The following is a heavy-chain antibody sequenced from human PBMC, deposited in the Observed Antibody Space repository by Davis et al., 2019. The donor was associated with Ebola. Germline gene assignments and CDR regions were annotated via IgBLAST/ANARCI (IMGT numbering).Heavy chain of an antibody. Sequence: GGSLRLSCAASGFTFSSYGMHWVRQAPGKGLEWVAVILYDGSNKYYADSVKGRFTISRDNSKNTLYLQMNSLRAEDTAVYYCAKVLIVLMVYAPLDYWGQGTLVTVSS. V-gene: IGHV3-30*18. J-gene: IGHJ4*02. CDR2: ILYDGSNK. CDR1: GFTFSSYG. D-gene: IGHD2-8*01. CDR3: AKVLIVLMVYAPLDY.